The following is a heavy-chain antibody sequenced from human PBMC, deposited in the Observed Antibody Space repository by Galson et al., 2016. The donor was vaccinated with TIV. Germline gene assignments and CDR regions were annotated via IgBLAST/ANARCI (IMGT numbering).Heavy chain of an antibody. V-gene: IGHV5-51*03. D-gene: IGHD6-25*01. J-gene: IGHJ4*02. CDR1: GYRFSNYW. Sequence: QSGAEVKEPGESLKISCKGSGYRFSNYWIAWVRQMPGKGLEWMGVIYPVDSDTRYSPSFQGQVTISADKSISTAYLQWNRLKASDSAIYYCARERDSGYAYYFDCWGQGTLVTVSS. CDR2: IYPVDSDT. CDR3: ARERDSGYAYYFDC.